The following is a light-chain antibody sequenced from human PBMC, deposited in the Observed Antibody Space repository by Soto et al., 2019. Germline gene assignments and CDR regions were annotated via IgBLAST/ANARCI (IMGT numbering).Light chain of an antibody. CDR1: QCIGTY. V-gene: IGKV1-39*01. CDR2: AAS. CDR3: QQSYTIPYT. J-gene: IGKJ2*01. Sequence: DIQMTQSPSSLPASVGDRVTLTCRASQCIGTYLNWYQQKPGKAPKLLIYAASSLQSGVPSRLSGSGSGTDFTLTISSLQPEDFATYYCQQSYTIPYTFGQGTKLEIK.